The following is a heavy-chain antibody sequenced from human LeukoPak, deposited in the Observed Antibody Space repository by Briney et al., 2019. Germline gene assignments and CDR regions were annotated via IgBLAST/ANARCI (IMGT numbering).Heavy chain of an antibody. CDR1: GGTFSSYA. CDR3: ARTSSDQGPVGAVAGLDY. D-gene: IGHD6-19*01. V-gene: IGHV1-69*06. J-gene: IGHJ4*02. Sequence: ASVKVSCKASGGTFSSYAISWVRQAPGQGLEWMGGIIPIFGTANYAQKFQGRVTITADKSTSTAYMELSSLRSEDTAVYYCARTSSDQGPVGAVAGLDYWGQGTLVTVSS. CDR2: IIPIFGTA.